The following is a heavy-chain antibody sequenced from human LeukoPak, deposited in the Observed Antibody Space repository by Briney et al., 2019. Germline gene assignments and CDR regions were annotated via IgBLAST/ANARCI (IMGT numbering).Heavy chain of an antibody. CDR2: IYDSGST. Sequence: SQTLSLNCTVSGFSISSGDYYWSCIRQPPGKGLECIMNIYDSGSTYYNPSIKSLIITSVDTSKNQFSLKLSSVTAADTAVYYCARDPGYDSSGYPDAFDSWGQGAMVSVCS. V-gene: IGHV4-30-4*08. CDR1: GFSISSGDYY. D-gene: IGHD3-22*01. CDR3: ARDPGYDSSGYPDAFDS. J-gene: IGHJ3*02.